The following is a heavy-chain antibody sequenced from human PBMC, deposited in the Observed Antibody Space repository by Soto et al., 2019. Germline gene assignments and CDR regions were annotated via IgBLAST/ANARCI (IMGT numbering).Heavy chain of an antibody. D-gene: IGHD3-3*01. Sequence: GESLKISCKGSGYSLTSYWIGWVRQMPGKGLEWMGIIYPGDSDTRYSPSFQGQVTISADKSISTAYLQWSSLKASDTAMYYCARSTYYDFWSGYWLDYWGQGTLVTVSS. CDR1: GYSLTSYW. CDR2: IYPGDSDT. CDR3: ARSTYYDFWSGYWLDY. J-gene: IGHJ4*02. V-gene: IGHV5-51*01.